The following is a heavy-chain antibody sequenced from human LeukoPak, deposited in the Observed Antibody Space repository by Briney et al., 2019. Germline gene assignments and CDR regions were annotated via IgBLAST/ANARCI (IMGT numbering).Heavy chain of an antibody. CDR3: ARKNITMIKGTLFDY. CDR1: GGAFSVYY. CDR2: INHSGST. D-gene: IGHD3-22*01. J-gene: IGHJ4*02. V-gene: IGHV4-34*01. Sequence: SETLSLTCAVYGGAFSVYYWSWIRQPPGKGLEWIGEINHSGSTDYNPSLKSRVTMSVDTSKNQFSLRLSSVTAADTAVYYCARKNITMIKGTLFDYWGQGILVTVSS.